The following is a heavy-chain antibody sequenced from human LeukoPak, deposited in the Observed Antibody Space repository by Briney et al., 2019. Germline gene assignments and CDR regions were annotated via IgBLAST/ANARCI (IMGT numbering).Heavy chain of an antibody. CDR1: GSSITNNF. V-gene: IGHV4-59*08. CDR2: IYSSGSA. CDR3: ARHRDYYDT. D-gene: IGHD3-22*01. Sequence: SETLSLTCTVSGSSITNNFSTWIRQPPGKGLEWIGYIYSSGSANYNPSIKSRVIISGDTSKNQISLKLTSVTAADTAVYFCARHRDYYDTWGRGTLVTVSS. J-gene: IGHJ4*01.